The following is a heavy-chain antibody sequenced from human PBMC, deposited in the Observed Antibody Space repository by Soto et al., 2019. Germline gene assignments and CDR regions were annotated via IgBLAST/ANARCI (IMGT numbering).Heavy chain of an antibody. Sequence: GASVKVSCKASGGTFSSYAISWVRQAPGQGLEWMGGVIPIFGTANYAQKFQCRVTITADESTSTAYMELSSLSSEDTALYYCARAKQLGFGAFDIWGQGTMVTVS. D-gene: IGHD6-6*01. CDR1: GGTFSSYA. J-gene: IGHJ3*02. CDR2: VIPIFGTA. CDR3: ARAKQLGFGAFDI. V-gene: IGHV1-69*13.